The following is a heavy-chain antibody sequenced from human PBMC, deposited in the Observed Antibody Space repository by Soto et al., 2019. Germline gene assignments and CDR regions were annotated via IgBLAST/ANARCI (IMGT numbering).Heavy chain of an antibody. Sequence: SETLSLTCTGSAGSISSCYWSWSRHPPGKGLKCIGYIYYSGSTNYNPSLKSRVTISVDTSKNQFSLKLSSVTAADTAVYYCAREGRDYDILTGYSEINWLDFWGQGILVTVS. CDR3: AREGRDYDILTGYSEINWLDF. CDR2: IYYSGST. CDR1: AGSISSCY. V-gene: IGHV4-59*01. D-gene: IGHD3-9*01. J-gene: IGHJ5*01.